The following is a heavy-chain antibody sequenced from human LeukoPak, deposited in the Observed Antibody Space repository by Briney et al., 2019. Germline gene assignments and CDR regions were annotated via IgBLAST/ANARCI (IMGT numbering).Heavy chain of an antibody. J-gene: IGHJ5*02. Sequence: ASGTLSFTGAVSGGSISSSNWWRWVRQPPGKGLEWIGEIYHSGSTNYKPSLKSRVTISVDKSKNQFSLKLSSVTAADTAVYYCARVIGYYGSGSYLWFDPWGQGTLVTVSS. CDR1: GGSISSSNW. D-gene: IGHD3-10*01. V-gene: IGHV4-4*02. CDR2: IYHSGST. CDR3: ARVIGYYGSGSYLWFDP.